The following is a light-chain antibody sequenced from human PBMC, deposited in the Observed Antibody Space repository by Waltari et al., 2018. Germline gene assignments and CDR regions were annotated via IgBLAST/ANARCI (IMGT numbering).Light chain of an antibody. CDR3: CSYAGSSTLI. Sequence: QSALTQPASVSGSPGQSITISCTGTSMDVGSYNLVSWYQQHPGKAPKLMIYEVSKRPSGVSNRFSGSKSGNTASLTISGLQAEDEADYYCCSYAGSSTLIFGTGTKVTVL. V-gene: IGLV2-23*02. CDR1: SMDVGSYNL. CDR2: EVS. J-gene: IGLJ1*01.